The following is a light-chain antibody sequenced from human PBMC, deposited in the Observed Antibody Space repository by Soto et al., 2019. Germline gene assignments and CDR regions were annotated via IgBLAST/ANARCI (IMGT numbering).Light chain of an antibody. J-gene: IGLJ1*01. CDR2: TDN. Sequence: QSVLTQPPSASGTPGRRVTTSCSGSSPNIGSNAVNWYQQFPGTAPKPLIYTDNQRPSGVPDRFSGSKSGTSASLAISGLQSEDEADYFCAAWDGSLNAYVFGTGTKLTVL. V-gene: IGLV1-44*01. CDR3: AAWDGSLNAYV. CDR1: SPNIGSNA.